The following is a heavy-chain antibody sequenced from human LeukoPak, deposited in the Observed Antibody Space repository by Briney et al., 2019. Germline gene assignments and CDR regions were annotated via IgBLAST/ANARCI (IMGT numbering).Heavy chain of an antibody. CDR1: GFTFSSYW. J-gene: IGHJ4*02. V-gene: IGHV4-34*01. Sequence: GSLRLSCAASGFTFSSYWMSWVRQAPGKGLEWIGEINHSGSTNYNPSLKSRVTISVDTSKNQFSLKLSSVTAADTAVYYCAKGGEYDSSGYLDYWGQGTLVTVSS. CDR2: INHSGST. D-gene: IGHD3-22*01. CDR3: AKGGEYDSSGYLDY.